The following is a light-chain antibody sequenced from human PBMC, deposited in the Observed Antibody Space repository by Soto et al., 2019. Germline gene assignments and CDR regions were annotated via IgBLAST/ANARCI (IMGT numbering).Light chain of an antibody. CDR3: QQVNDFPLT. CDR2: AAT. Sequence: IQMTQSPSTVSASVGDRVTITCRASQDVRTWIAWYQQRPGKAPKYLIHAATILQSGVPSRFSGSGSGTDFTLTISNLQPEDFATYYCQQVNDFPLTFGPGTKWISN. J-gene: IGKJ3*01. CDR1: QDVRTW. V-gene: IGKV1-12*01.